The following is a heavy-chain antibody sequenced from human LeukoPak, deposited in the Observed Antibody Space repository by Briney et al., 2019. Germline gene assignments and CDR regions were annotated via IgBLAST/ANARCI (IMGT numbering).Heavy chain of an antibody. J-gene: IGHJ4*02. CDR3: AKSWSGATGPFDY. CDR2: ISGSGGST. D-gene: IGHD6-13*01. CDR1: GFIFSSYL. V-gene: IGHV3-23*01. Sequence: GGSLSLSCAGSGFIFSSYLMSGVGQARARGVEWVSAISGSGGSTYYADAGKGRFTISRDNSKNTLYLQMNSLRAEDTAVYYCAKSWSGATGPFDYWGQGTLVTVSS.